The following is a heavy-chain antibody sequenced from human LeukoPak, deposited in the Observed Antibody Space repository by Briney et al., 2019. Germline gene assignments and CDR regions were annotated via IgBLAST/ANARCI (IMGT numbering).Heavy chain of an antibody. J-gene: IGHJ6*03. D-gene: IGHD2-2*01. CDR1: GFTVSSIY. V-gene: IGHV3-66*01. Sequence: GGSLRLSCAASGFTVSSIYMNWVRQAPGKGLEWVSLIYSDGSSFYVDSVKGRFTISRDNSKNTLYLQMNSLRAEDTAVYYCAREKEGYCSRTSCYLDYYYYYMDVWGKGTTVTISS. CDR3: AREKEGYCSRTSCYLDYYYYYMDV. CDR2: IYSDGSS.